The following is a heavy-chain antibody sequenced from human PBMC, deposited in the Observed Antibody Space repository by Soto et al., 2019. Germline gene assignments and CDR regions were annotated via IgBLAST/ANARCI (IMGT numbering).Heavy chain of an antibody. D-gene: IGHD2-2*01. V-gene: IGHV4-39*01. Sequence: PSETLSLTCTVSGGSISSSSYYWGWIRQPPGKGLEWIGSIYYSGNTYYSPSLKSRVTISVDTSKNQFSLKLSSVTAADTAVYYCARNVVVPAPAAFDIWGQGTMVTVSS. CDR3: ARNVVVPAPAAFDI. CDR2: IYYSGNT. J-gene: IGHJ3*02. CDR1: GGSISSSSYY.